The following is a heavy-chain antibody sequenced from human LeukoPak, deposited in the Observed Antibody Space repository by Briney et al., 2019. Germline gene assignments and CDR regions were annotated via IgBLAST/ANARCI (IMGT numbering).Heavy chain of an antibody. CDR1: GFTFSHFA. D-gene: IGHD3-10*01. V-gene: IGHV3-23*01. CDR2: ISGSGNKT. CDR3: AKLKRVGIAPFDD. Sequence: PGGSLRLSCAASGFTFSHFAMSWVRQAPGKGLPWVSTISGSGNKTYDADSVKGRFTISRDNSKNTLYLQMTGLRAEDTAVYYCAKLKRVGIAPFDDWGQGTLVTVSP. J-gene: IGHJ4*02.